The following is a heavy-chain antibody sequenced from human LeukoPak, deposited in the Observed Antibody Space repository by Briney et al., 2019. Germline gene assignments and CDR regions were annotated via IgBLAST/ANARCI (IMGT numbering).Heavy chain of an antibody. CDR3: ARGHYGESYNWFDL. CDR2: INHSGST. D-gene: IGHD4-17*01. J-gene: IGHJ5*02. Sequence: SETLSLTCAVYGGSFSGYYWSWIRQPPGKGLEWIGEINHSGSTNYNPSLKSRVTISVDTSKNQFSLKLSSVTAADTAVYYCARGHYGESYNWFDLWGQGTLVTVSS. V-gene: IGHV4-34*01. CDR1: GGSFSGYY.